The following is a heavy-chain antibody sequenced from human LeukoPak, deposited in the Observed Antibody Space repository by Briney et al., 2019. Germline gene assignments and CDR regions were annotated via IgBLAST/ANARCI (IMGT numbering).Heavy chain of an antibody. D-gene: IGHD2-15*01. CDR3: ASSYCSGGSCYGVLSVDY. J-gene: IGHJ4*02. CDR1: GYNFSSYW. V-gene: IGHV5-51*01. CDR2: IYPGDSDT. Sequence: GGSLEISWKGSGYNFSSYWIGWVRPVPGKGLEGMGIIYPGDSDTRYSPSFQGQVTISADKSISTAYLQWSSLKASDTAMYYCASSYCSGGSCYGVLSVDYWGQGTLVTVSS.